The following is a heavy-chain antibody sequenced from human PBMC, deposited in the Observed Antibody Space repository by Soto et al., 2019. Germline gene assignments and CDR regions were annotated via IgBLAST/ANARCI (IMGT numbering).Heavy chain of an antibody. CDR3: VKDQGGYSGYVFDY. CDR1: GFTFSSYA. CDR2: ISSNGGST. Sequence: EVQLVESGGGLVQPGGSLRLSCSASGFTFSSYAMHWVRQAPGKGLEYVSAISSNGGSTYYADSVKGRFTISRDNSKNTLYLQMSSLRAEETAVYYCVKDQGGYSGYVFDYWGQGTLVTVSS. V-gene: IGHV3-64D*06. D-gene: IGHD5-12*01. J-gene: IGHJ4*02.